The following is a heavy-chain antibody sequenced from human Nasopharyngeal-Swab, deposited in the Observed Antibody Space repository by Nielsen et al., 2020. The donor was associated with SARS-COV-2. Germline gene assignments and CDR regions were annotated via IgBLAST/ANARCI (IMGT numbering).Heavy chain of an antibody. D-gene: IGHD5-12*01. CDR3: ARDGSRRGYSGYDPRAGAFDI. J-gene: IGHJ3*02. Sequence: IRQPRGKGLEWVEVIWYDGSNKYYADSVKGRFTISRDNAKNSLYLQINSLRAEDTAVYYCARDGSRRGYSGYDPRAGAFDIWGQGTMVTVSS. V-gene: IGHV3-33*01. CDR2: IWYDGSNK.